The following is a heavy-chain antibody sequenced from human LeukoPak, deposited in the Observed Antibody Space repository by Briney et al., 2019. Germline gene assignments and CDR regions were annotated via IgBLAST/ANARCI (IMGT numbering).Heavy chain of an antibody. V-gene: IGHV1-2*02. CDR3: ARGSFSADAPLVLDYFHH. J-gene: IGHJ1*01. CDR2: INPNSGGT. D-gene: IGHD5-18*01. CDR1: GYTFTAYY. Sequence: ASVKVSCKASGYTFTAYYIHWVRQAPGQGFEWMGWINPNSGGTNYAQKFQGRVTMTRDTSISTAYMELSRLRADDTAVYYCARGSFSADAPLVLDYFHHWGQGTLVTDSS.